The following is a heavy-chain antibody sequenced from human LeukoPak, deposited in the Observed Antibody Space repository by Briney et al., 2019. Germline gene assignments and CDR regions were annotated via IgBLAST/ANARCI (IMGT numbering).Heavy chain of an antibody. CDR2: ISYDGSNK. J-gene: IGHJ4*02. CDR1: GFTFSSYA. CDR3: ARVWFDY. V-gene: IGHV3-30-3*01. Sequence: PGGSLRLSCAASGFTFSSYAMHWVRQAPGKGLEWVAVISYDGSNKYYADSVKGRFTISRDNSKNTLYLQVNSLRAEDTAVYYCARVWFDYWGQGTLVTVSS. D-gene: IGHD3-16*01.